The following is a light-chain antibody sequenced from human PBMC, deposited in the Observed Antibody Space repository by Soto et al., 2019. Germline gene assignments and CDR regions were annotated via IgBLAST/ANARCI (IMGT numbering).Light chain of an antibody. J-gene: IGKJ4*01. CDR2: DTS. V-gene: IGKV3-15*01. CDR1: QTVSSN. CDR3: QQYNNWPPLT. Sequence: EIVMTPSPATLSVSPVERATLSCRASQTVSSNLAWYQQKPGQAPRLLIYDTSTRATGIPARSSGSGSGTEFTLTISSLQSEDFAVYYCQQYNNWPPLTFGGGTKVDIK.